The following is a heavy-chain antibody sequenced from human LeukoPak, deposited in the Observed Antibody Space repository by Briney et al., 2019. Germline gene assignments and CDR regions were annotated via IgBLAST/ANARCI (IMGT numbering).Heavy chain of an antibody. D-gene: IGHD6-13*01. CDR1: GFTFSSYG. CDR3: AKEEQAAAGTLLIN. J-gene: IGHJ4*02. Sequence: GGSLRLSCAASGFTFSSYGMHWVRQAPGKGLEWVAVISYDGSNKYYADSVKGRFTISRDNSKNTLYLQMNSLRAEDTAVYYCAKEEQAAAGTLLINWGQGTLVTVSS. V-gene: IGHV3-30*18. CDR2: ISYDGSNK.